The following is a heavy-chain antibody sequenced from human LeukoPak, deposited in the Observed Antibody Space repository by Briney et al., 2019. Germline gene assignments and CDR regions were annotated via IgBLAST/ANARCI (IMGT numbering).Heavy chain of an antibody. CDR2: INSDGSST. CDR1: GFTFSSYW. CDR3: ARTYYDFWSGYWGVGLYMDV. D-gene: IGHD3-3*01. J-gene: IGHJ6*03. Sequence: GGSLRLSCAASGFTFSSYWMHWVRQAPGKGLVWASRINSDGSSTSYADSVKGRFTISRDNAKNTLYLQMNSLRAEDTAVYYCARTYYDFWSGYWGVGLYMDVWGKGTTVTVSS. V-gene: IGHV3-74*01.